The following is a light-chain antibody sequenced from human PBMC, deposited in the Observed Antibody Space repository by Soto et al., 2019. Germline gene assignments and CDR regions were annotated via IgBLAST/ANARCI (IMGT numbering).Light chain of an antibody. CDR3: QQSYSTPFT. J-gene: IGKJ4*01. V-gene: IGKV1-39*01. CDR1: QSICSY. Sequence: DIKMNKYPSSLSASVGDRVTITCLASQSICSYLNWYQHTPGKAPKLLIYAASSLQSGVPSRFSGSGSGTDFTLTISSLQPEDFATYYCQQSYSTPFTFGGGTKV. CDR2: AAS.